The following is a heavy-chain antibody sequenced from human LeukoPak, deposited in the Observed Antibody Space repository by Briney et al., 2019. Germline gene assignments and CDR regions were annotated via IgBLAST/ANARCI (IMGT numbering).Heavy chain of an antibody. Sequence: SGTLSLTCAVSGGSITTTNWWSWVRQPPGKGLEWIGEVHLNGATDYNPSLESRFSMSIDKSNNHLSLEVTSVTAADTAMYYCTRESGAFSPFGFWGQGTLVTVSS. V-gene: IGHV4-4*02. D-gene: IGHD1-26*01. CDR2: VHLNGAT. J-gene: IGHJ4*02. CDR3: TRESGAFSPFGF. CDR1: GGSITTTNW.